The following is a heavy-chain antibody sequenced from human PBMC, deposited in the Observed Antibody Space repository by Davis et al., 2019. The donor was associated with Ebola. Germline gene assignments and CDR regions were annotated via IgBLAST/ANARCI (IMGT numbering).Heavy chain of an antibody. J-gene: IGHJ6*02. CDR2: MNPNSGNT. V-gene: IGHV1-8*01. CDR3: ARDVEVVGIAAGSYLYYYYGMDV. D-gene: IGHD3-10*01. CDR1: GYTFTSYD. Sequence: AASVKVSCKASGYTFTSYDINWVRQATGQGLEWMGWMNPNSGNTGYAQKFQGRVTMTRNTSISTAYMELRSLRSDDTAVYYCARDVEVVGIAAGSYLYYYYGMDVWGQGTTVTVSS.